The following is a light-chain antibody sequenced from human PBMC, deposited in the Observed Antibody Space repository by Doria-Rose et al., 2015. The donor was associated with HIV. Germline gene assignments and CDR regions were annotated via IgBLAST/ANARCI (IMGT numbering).Light chain of an antibody. CDR1: QSFSSTY. Sequence: TQPPGTLSLSPGERATLSCRASQSFSSTYLAWYQQKPGQAPSLLIYDRSTRATGIPDRFSASGSGTDFTLTINRLEPEDFALYYCHQYGTSWTFGQGTKVEI. V-gene: IGKV3-20*01. CDR3: HQYGTSWT. J-gene: IGKJ1*01. CDR2: DRS.